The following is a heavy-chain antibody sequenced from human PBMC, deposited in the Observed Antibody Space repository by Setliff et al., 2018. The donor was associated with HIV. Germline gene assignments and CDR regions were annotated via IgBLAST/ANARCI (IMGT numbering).Heavy chain of an antibody. CDR3: ARDPFLDYYDDSGYPGGAFDI. V-gene: IGHV1-18*01. D-gene: IGHD3-22*01. J-gene: IGHJ3*02. CDR2: ISGYNGNT. Sequence: ASVKVSCKASGYTFTSYGISWVRQAPGQGLEWMGWISGYNGNTNYAQKFQGRVTMTTDTSTSTAYMELRSLRSDDTAAYYCARDPFLDYYDDSGYPGGAFDIWGQGTMVTVSS. CDR1: GYTFTSYG.